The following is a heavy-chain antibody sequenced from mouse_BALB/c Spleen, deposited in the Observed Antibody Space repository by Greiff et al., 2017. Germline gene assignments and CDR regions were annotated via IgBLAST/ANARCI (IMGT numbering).Heavy chain of an antibody. CDR3: ARSTPFAY. V-gene: IGHV5-12-1*01. CDR2: ISSGGGST. Sequence: EVHLVESGGGLVKPGGSLKLSCAASGFAFSSYDMSWVRQTPEKRLEWVAYISSGGGSTYYPDTVKGRFTISRDNAKNTLYLQMSSLKSEDTAMYYCARSTPFAYWGQGTLVTVSA. CDR1: GFAFSSYD. J-gene: IGHJ3*01. D-gene: IGHD2-1*01.